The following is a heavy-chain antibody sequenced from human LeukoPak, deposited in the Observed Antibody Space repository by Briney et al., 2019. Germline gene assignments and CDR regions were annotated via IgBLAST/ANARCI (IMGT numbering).Heavy chain of an antibody. Sequence: PGGSLRLSCAASGFTFSSYEMNWVRQAPGKGLEWVSYISSSGSTIYYADSVKGRFTISRDNAKNSLYLQMNSLRAEDTAVYYCARGDNRGRYCSSTSCYPAAFDIWGQGTMVTVSS. CDR1: GFTFSSYE. V-gene: IGHV3-48*03. CDR3: ARGDNRGRYCSSTSCYPAAFDI. CDR2: ISSSGSTI. J-gene: IGHJ3*02. D-gene: IGHD2-2*01.